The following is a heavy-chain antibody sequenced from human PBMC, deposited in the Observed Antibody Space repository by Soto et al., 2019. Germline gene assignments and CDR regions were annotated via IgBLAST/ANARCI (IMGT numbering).Heavy chain of an antibody. D-gene: IGHD6-19*01. Sequence: SETLSLTCSVSGVSISGYYWSWIRQPPGKGLEWIGFIYYSGSSNYNPSLKSRVTIAMDTSKNQFSLNLRSVSAADTAVYFCARAVAGFRFDYWGQGILVTVSS. V-gene: IGHV4-59*01. CDR2: IYYSGSS. CDR3: ARAVAGFRFDY. CDR1: GVSISGYY. J-gene: IGHJ4*02.